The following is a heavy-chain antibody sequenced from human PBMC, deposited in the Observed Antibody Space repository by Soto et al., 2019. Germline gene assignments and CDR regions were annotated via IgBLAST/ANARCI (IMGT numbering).Heavy chain of an antibody. CDR1: GFTFSSYG. Sequence: GGSLRLSCAASGFTFSSYGMHWVRQAPGRGLEWVAVISYDGSNKYYADSVKGRFTISRDNSKNTLYLQMNSLRAEDTAVYYCAKDVGYCSSTSCYFGWYYYYGMDVWGQGTTVTVSS. J-gene: IGHJ6*02. CDR3: AKDVGYCSSTSCYFGWYYYYGMDV. CDR2: ISYDGSNK. V-gene: IGHV3-30*18. D-gene: IGHD2-2*03.